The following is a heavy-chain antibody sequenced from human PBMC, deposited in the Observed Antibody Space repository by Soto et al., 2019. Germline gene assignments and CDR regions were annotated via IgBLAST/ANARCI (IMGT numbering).Heavy chain of an antibody. V-gene: IGHV1-69*02. Sequence: QVPLVQSGAEVKKPGSSVKVSCKASGGTFSSYTISWVRQAPGQGLEWMGRIIPILGIANYAQKFQGRVTITADKSTSTAYMELSSLRSEDTAVYYWARGGSSLTLYYFDYWGQGTLVTVSS. D-gene: IGHD6-6*01. CDR1: GGTFSSYT. CDR3: ARGGSSLTLYYFDY. J-gene: IGHJ4*02. CDR2: IIPILGIA.